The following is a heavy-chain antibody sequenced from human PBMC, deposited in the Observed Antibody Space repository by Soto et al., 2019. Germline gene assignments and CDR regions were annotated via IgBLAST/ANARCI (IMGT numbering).Heavy chain of an antibody. CDR1: GDSISNSRFY. V-gene: IGHV4-39*01. CDR3: ARDYFDSSDYTTNWFDP. D-gene: IGHD3-22*01. J-gene: IGHJ5*02. Sequence: SETLSLTCSVSGDSISNSRFYWAWIRQPPGEGLEWIGSIYHTGNAYYNPSLKSRVTIFVDTSKNQFSLKLTSVTAADTALYYCARDYFDSSDYTTNWFDPWGQG. CDR2: IYHTGNA.